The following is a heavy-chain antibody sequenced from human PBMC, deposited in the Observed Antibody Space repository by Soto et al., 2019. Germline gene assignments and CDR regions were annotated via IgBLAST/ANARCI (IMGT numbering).Heavy chain of an antibody. CDR1: GGSISSGGYY. V-gene: IGHV4-31*03. J-gene: IGHJ6*02. CDR3: ARGGSGSYYDRYGMDV. D-gene: IGHD1-26*01. Sequence: QVQLQESGPGLVKPSQTLSLTCTVSGGSISSGGYYWSWIRQHPGKGREWIGYIYYSGSNYYNPSLKSRVTRSVDTSKTQFALKLSSVTAADTAVDYCARGGSGSYYDRYGMDVWGQGTTVTVSS. CDR2: IYYSGSN.